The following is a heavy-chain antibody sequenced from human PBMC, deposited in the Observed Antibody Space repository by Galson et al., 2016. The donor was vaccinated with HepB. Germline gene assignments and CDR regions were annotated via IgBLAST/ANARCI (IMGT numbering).Heavy chain of an antibody. Sequence: SLRLSCAASGFTFNAHWMNWVRQAPGKGLEWVANIRGDGIVSYYAESVRGRFTISRDNAKNSLYLQMNGLRVDGTAVYYCSRVITGSYFDWGQGTLVTVSS. J-gene: IGHJ4*02. V-gene: IGHV3-7*01. CDR2: IRGDGIVS. D-gene: IGHD3-10*01. CDR3: SRVITGSYFD. CDR1: GFTFNAHW.